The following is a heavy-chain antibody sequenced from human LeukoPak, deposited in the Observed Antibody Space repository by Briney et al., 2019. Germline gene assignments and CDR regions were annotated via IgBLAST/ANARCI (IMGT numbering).Heavy chain of an antibody. CDR1: GFTFSSYA. D-gene: IGHD2-2*01. CDR3: ARDSEIVVVPAASGTYYYGMDV. V-gene: IGHV3-23*01. Sequence: GGSLRLSCAASGFTFSSYAMSWVRQAPGKGLEWVSAISGSGGSTNYADSVKGRFTISRDNSKNTLYLQMNSLRAEDTAVYYCARDSEIVVVPAASGTYYYGMDVWGQGTTVTVSS. CDR2: ISGSGGST. J-gene: IGHJ6*02.